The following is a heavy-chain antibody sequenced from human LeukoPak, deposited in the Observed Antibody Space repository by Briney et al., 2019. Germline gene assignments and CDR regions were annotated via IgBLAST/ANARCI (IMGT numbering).Heavy chain of an antibody. V-gene: IGHV4-31*03. CDR2: IYYSGST. CDR3: ARYKEDIVVVPAWRFGRPGAYFDY. CDR1: GGSISSGGYY. Sequence: SETLSLTCTVSGGSISSGGYYWSWIRQHPGKGLEWIGYIYYSGSTYYNPSLKSRVTISVDTSKNQFSLKLSSVTAADTAVYYCARYKEDIVVVPAWRFGRPGAYFDYWGQGTLVTVSS. D-gene: IGHD2-2*01. J-gene: IGHJ4*02.